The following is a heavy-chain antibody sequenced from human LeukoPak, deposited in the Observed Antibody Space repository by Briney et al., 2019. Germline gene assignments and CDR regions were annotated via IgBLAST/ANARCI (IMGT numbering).Heavy chain of an antibody. CDR3: ARDRIAAAGLKYYYYGMDV. Sequence: SETLSLTCAVYGGSFSGYYWSWNRQPPGKGLEWIGEINHSGSTNYNPSLKSRVTISVDTSKNQFSLKLSSVTAADTAVYYCARDRIAAAGLKYYYYGMDVWGQGTTVTVSS. CDR1: GGSFSGYY. J-gene: IGHJ6*02. D-gene: IGHD6-13*01. V-gene: IGHV4-34*01. CDR2: INHSGST.